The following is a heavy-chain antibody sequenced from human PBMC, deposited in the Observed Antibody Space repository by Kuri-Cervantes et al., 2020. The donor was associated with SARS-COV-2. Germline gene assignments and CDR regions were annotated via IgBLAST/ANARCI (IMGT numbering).Heavy chain of an antibody. CDR2: IYYSGST. CDR3: ARGPEFTYYFDY. Sequence: SETLSLTCTVSGGSISSSSYYWGWIRQPPGKGLEWIGSIYYSGSTYYNPSLKSRVTISVDTSKNQFSLKLSSVTAADTAVYYCARGPEFTYYFDYWGQGTLVTVSS. J-gene: IGHJ4*02. CDR1: GGSISSSSYY. V-gene: IGHV4-39*01.